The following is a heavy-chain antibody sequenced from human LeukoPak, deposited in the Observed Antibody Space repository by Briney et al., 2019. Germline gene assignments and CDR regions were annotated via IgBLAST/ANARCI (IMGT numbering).Heavy chain of an antibody. D-gene: IGHD3-16*01. J-gene: IGHJ4*02. CDR1: GFTFGDYA. Sequence: GGSLRLSCTASGFTFGDYAMSWFRQAPGRGLEWVGFIRSKAYGGTIEYAASVKGRFTISRDDSKSIAYLQMNSLKTEDTAVYYCTTDPPGHIMIKGYWGQGTLVTVSS. CDR3: TTDPPGHIMIKGY. CDR2: IRSKAYGGTI. V-gene: IGHV3-49*03.